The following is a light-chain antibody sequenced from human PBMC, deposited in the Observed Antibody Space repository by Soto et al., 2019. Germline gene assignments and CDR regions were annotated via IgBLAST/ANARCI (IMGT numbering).Light chain of an antibody. Sequence: QSALTQPPSVSGSPGQSITISCTGTSSDVGAYSYVSWYQQQPGKAPKLIIYGVTNRPSGVSNRFSGSKSGNTASLTISWLQAEDEADYYCSSYTSGSTLYVFGTGTKVTVL. J-gene: IGLJ1*01. V-gene: IGLV2-14*01. CDR3: SSYTSGSTLYV. CDR2: GVT. CDR1: SSDVGAYSY.